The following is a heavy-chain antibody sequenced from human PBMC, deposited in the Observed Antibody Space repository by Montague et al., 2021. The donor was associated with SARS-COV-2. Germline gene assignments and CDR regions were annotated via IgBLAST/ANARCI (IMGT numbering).Heavy chain of an antibody. CDR1: GFTFDVYG. D-gene: IGHD3-10*01. J-gene: IGHJ4*02. Sequence: YLRLPCAASGFTFDVYGMSWIRQVPGKGLEWVAGITWNGITTGYADAVKGRFTISRDNAKKSLYLEMKSLRAEDTALYYCTRGFRGGPFDCWGQGSLVTVSS. CDR3: TRGFRGGPFDC. V-gene: IGHV3-20*04. CDR2: ITWNGITT.